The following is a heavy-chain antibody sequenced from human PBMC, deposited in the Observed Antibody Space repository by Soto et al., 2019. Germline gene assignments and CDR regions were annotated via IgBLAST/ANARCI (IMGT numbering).Heavy chain of an antibody. CDR2: ISGQIAKT. Sequence: QVQLLQSGPEVKKPGASVRVSCKTSGYSFHNFGIIWVRQAPGQGLEWMGWISGQIAKTNYAQKFQGRLSMTTDTSTSTAYMELSRLRSNDTAIYYCARGPPSGSFSLTPRYWGQGTLVTVSA. J-gene: IGHJ4*02. CDR1: GYSFHNFG. CDR3: ARGPPSGSFSLTPRY. D-gene: IGHD1-26*01. V-gene: IGHV1-18*04.